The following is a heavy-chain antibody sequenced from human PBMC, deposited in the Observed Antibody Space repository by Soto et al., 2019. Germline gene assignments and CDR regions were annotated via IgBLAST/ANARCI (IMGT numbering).Heavy chain of an antibody. J-gene: IGHJ3*02. CDR2: VSFDGYDK. CDR3: AKDRGGGEVHPFDI. D-gene: IGHD3-16*01. V-gene: IGHV3-30*18. Sequence: QVQLVESGGGVVQPGRSLSLSCAASGFTFSSYGINWVRQAPGKGLEWVAVVSFDGYDKYYADSVKGRFTVSRDNSKNTLYLQMNSLRTEDTAVYYCAKDRGGGEVHPFDIWGQGTMVTVSS. CDR1: GFTFSSYG.